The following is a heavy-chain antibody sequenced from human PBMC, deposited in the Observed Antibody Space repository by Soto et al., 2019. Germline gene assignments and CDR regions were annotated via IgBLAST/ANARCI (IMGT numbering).Heavy chain of an antibody. CDR1: GFTFGDYA. CDR2: IRSKAYGGTT. CDR3: TSSYSSGPPYFDY. D-gene: IGHD6-19*01. J-gene: IGHJ4*02. V-gene: IGHV3-49*03. Sequence: GGSLRLSCTASGFTFGDYAMSWFRQAPGKGLEWVGFIRSKAYGGTTEYAASVKGRFTISRDDSKSIAYLQMNSLKTEDTAVYYCTSSYSSGPPYFDYWGQGTLVTVSS.